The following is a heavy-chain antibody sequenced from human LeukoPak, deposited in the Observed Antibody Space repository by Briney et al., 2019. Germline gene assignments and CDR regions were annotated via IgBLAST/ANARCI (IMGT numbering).Heavy chain of an antibody. D-gene: IGHD3-22*01. CDR3: AKDGVVVITLYYFDY. CDR2: IRYDGSNK. V-gene: IGHV3-30*02. J-gene: IGHJ4*02. CDR1: GFTFSSYG. Sequence: GGSLRLSCAASGFTFSSYGMHWVRQAPGKGLEWVAFIRYDGSNKYYADSVKGRFTISRDNSKNTLYLQMNSLRAEDTAVYYCAKDGVVVITLYYFDYWGQGTLVTVSS.